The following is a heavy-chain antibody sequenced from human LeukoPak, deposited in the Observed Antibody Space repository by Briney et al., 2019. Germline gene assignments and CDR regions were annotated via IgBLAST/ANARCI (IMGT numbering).Heavy chain of an antibody. CDR2: IGTAGDT. D-gene: IGHD1-1*01. V-gene: IGHV3-13*01. CDR1: GFTFSDYD. CDR3: ARVAKERVGGVYYFDY. Sequence: GGSLRLSCAASGFTFSDYDMHWVRQATGKGLEWGSSIGTAGDTYYTGSVKGRFTISRENAKNSLYLQMNSLRAGDTAVYYCARVAKERVGGVYYFDYWGQGTLVTISS. J-gene: IGHJ4*02.